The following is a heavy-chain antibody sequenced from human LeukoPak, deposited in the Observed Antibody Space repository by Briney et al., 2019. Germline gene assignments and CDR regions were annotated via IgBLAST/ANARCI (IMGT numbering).Heavy chain of an antibody. V-gene: IGHV1-69*05. CDR3: ARGSLGIVVVPAAISFDY. CDR1: GGTFSSYA. J-gene: IGHJ4*02. Sequence: ASVKVSCKASGGTFSSYAISWVRQAPGQGLEWMGGIIPIFGTANYAQKFQGRVTITTDESTSTAYMELSSLRSEDTAVYYCARGSLGIVVVPAAISFDYWGQGTLVTVSS. D-gene: IGHD2-2*01. CDR2: IIPIFGTA.